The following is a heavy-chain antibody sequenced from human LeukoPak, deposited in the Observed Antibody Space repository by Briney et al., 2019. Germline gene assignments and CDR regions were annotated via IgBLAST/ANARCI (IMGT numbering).Heavy chain of an antibody. D-gene: IGHD3-22*01. V-gene: IGHV3-23*01. Sequence: PGGSLRLSCAASGFTFSSFAMSWVRQAPGKGLEWVSSISAGGGSAYSADSVKGRFTISRDNSKDTLYMQMNSLRAEDTAVYYCASYDSSGYYHYFDYWGQGTLVTVSS. CDR2: ISAGGGSA. CDR3: ASYDSSGYYHYFDY. CDR1: GFTFSSFA. J-gene: IGHJ4*02.